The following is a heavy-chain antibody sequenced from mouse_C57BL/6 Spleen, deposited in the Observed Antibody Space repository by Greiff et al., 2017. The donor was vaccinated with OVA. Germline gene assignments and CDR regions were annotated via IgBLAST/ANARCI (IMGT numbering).Heavy chain of an antibody. CDR1: GYSFTSSW. Sequence: VQLKASGPVLARPGASVKLSCTTSGYSFTSSWLHWVNQWPGQGLAWIGALYPGNSATSYNPKFKGKANLTAVTSASTAYMELSSLTNEDSAVDNWSYGSSLAWFAYGGQGRRVTVSA. J-gene: IGHJ3*01. D-gene: IGHD1-1*01. V-gene: IGHV1-5*01. CDR2: LYPGNSAT. CDR3: SYGSSLAWFAY.